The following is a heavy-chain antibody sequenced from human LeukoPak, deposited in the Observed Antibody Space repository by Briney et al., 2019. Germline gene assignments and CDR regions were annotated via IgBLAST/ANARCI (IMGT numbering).Heavy chain of an antibody. Sequence: PGGSLRLSCAASGFAFSNYAMHWVRQAPGRGLEWVAVISYDGSSKYYADSVKGRFTISRDDSKNTLYLQMNTLRVEDTAVYYCARDNNGDYWGQGTLVTVSS. CDR1: GFAFSNYA. CDR3: ARDNNGDY. J-gene: IGHJ4*02. CDR2: ISYDGSSK. V-gene: IGHV3-30-3*01. D-gene: IGHD1/OR15-1a*01.